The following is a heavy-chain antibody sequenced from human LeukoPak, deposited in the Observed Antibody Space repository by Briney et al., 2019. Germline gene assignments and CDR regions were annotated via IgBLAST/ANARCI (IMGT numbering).Heavy chain of an antibody. V-gene: IGHV4-30-4*08. CDR3: AAGGYGSSMDLYFDY. D-gene: IGHD6-6*01. CDR1: GGSISSGDYY. Sequence: PSETLSLTCTVSGGSISSGDYYWSWIRQPPGKGLEWIGYIYYSGSTYYNPSLKSRVTISVDTSKNQFSLKLSSVTAADTAVYYCAAGGYGSSMDLYFDYWGQGTLVTVSS. CDR2: IYYSGST. J-gene: IGHJ4*02.